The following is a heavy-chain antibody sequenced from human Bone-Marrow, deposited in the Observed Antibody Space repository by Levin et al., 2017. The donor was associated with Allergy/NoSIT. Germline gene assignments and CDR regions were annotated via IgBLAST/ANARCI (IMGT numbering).Heavy chain of an antibody. V-gene: IGHV1-69*13. CDR1: GDPINKYA. Sequence: SVKVSCKASGDPINKYAISWVRQAPGQGLEWMGGITPIVGTTKYAEQFQARVTITADEATNTVYIEMTSLRSDDTAVYFCVRDSLRGSYSTYYYGMDVWGQGTTVTVSS. CDR3: VRDSLRGSYSTYYYGMDV. CDR2: ITPIVGTT. J-gene: IGHJ6*02. D-gene: IGHD1-26*01.